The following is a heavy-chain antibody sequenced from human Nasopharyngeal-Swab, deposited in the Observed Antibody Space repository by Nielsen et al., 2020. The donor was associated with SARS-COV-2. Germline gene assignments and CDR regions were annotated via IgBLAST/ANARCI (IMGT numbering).Heavy chain of an antibody. CDR3: ARSSGTPFDY. Sequence: WIRQPPGKGLEWIGEIYHSGSTNYNPSLKSRVTISVDKSKNQLSLKLSAVTAADTAVYYCARSSGTPFDYWGQGTLVTVSS. CDR2: IYHSGST. V-gene: IGHV4-4*02. J-gene: IGHJ4*02. D-gene: IGHD1-14*01.